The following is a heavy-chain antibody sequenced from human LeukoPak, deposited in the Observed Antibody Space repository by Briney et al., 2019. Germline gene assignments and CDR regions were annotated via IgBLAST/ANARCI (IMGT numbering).Heavy chain of an antibody. D-gene: IGHD3-16*01. CDR1: GFTFSSYS. CDR3: ARVTWGIGAFGY. J-gene: IGHJ4*02. V-gene: IGHV3-21*01. CDR2: ISSSSSYI. Sequence: TGGSLRLSCAASGFTFSSYSMNWVRQAPGKGLEWVSSISSSSSYIYYADSVKGRFTISRDNAKNSLYLQMNSLRAEDTAVYYCARVTWGIGAFGYWGQGTLVTVSS.